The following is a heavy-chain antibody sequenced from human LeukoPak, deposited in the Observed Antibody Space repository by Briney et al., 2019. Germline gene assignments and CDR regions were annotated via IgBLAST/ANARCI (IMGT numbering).Heavy chain of an antibody. Sequence: SETLSLTCTVSGGSISSYYWSWIRQPPGKGLEWIGYIYYSGSTNYNPSLKSRVTISVDTSKNQFSLKLSSVTAADTAVYYCAIGTTGTFFSYYYMDVWGKGTTVTVSS. CDR1: GGSISSYY. CDR3: AIGTTGTFFSYYYMDV. D-gene: IGHD1-1*01. V-gene: IGHV4-59*12. J-gene: IGHJ6*03. CDR2: IYYSGST.